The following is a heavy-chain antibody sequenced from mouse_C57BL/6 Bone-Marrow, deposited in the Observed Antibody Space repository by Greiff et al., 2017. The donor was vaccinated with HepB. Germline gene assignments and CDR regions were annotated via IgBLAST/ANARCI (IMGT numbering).Heavy chain of an antibody. CDR2: IYPRDGTT. CDR1: GYNFTSYD. CDR3: ASAVIYYCCPFAY. V-gene: IGHV1-85*01. D-gene: IGHD1-1*01. Sequence: VKLEQSGPELVKPGASVKLSCKASGYNFTSYDINWVKQRTGQGLEWIGWIYPRDGTTKYNEKFQGKATFTVDTSSSTADMELHSLTSEDSAVYFGASAVIYYCCPFAYWFQGTLVTVSA. J-gene: IGHJ3*01.